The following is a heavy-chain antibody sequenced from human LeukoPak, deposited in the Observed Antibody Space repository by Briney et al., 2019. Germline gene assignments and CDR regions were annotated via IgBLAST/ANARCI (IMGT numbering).Heavy chain of an antibody. V-gene: IGHV4-30-4*01. Sequence: PSEALSLTCTVSGGSISSGDYYWSWIRQPPGKGLEWIGYIYYSGSTYYNPSLKRRVTISVDTSKNQSSRKLSSVTAADTAVYYCARSYVWGSYRPYYFDYWGQGTLVTVSS. J-gene: IGHJ4*02. D-gene: IGHD3-16*02. CDR2: IYYSGST. CDR1: GGSISSGDYY. CDR3: ARSYVWGSYRPYYFDY.